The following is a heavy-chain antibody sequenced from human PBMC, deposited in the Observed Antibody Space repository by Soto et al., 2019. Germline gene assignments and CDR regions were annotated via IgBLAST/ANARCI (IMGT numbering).Heavy chain of an antibody. J-gene: IGHJ3*02. D-gene: IGHD3-10*01. Sequence: EAQLVESGGGLIQPGGSLRLSCAASGFTVSNNYMVWVRQAPGKGLEWVSVIYSGGSTYYADSVKGRFTISRAKSNNILYLQMNTLRAEATAVYYCARGLNYLDHPAFDIWGQGTMVTVSS. CDR2: IYSGGST. V-gene: IGHV3-53*01. CDR3: ARGLNYLDHPAFDI. CDR1: GFTVSNNY.